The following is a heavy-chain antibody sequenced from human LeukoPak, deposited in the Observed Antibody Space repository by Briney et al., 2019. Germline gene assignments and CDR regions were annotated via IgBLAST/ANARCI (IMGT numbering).Heavy chain of an antibody. CDR3: AHQRILTGHFRPFEH. Sequence: YGPKLVNPTQTLTLTCTFSGFSLSTSGVGVGWIRQPPGKALEWLALIYWNDNKYYSPSLRSRLTITKDTSKNQVVLTMTNMDPVDTATFYCAHQRILTGHFRPFEHWGQGALVIVSS. V-gene: IGHV2-5*01. CDR1: GFSLSTSGVG. CDR2: IYWNDNK. D-gene: IGHD3-9*01. J-gene: IGHJ4*02.